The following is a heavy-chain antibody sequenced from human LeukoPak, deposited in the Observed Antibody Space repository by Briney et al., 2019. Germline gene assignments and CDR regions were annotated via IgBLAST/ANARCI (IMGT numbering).Heavy chain of an antibody. Sequence: GGSLRLSCAASGFTFSSYGMHWVRQAPGKGLEWGAVIWYDGSNKYYADSVKGRFTISRDNSQNTPYLQMNSLRAEDTAVYYCAKLSGPLAVAGIDYWGQGTLVTVSS. V-gene: IGHV3-33*06. CDR2: IWYDGSNK. J-gene: IGHJ4*02. CDR3: AKLSGPLAVAGIDY. CDR1: GFTFSSYG. D-gene: IGHD6-19*01.